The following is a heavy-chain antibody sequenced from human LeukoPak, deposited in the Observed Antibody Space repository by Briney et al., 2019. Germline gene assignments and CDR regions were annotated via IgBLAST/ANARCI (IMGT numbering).Heavy chain of an antibody. Sequence: LTGGSLRLSCAASGFTFSSYGMHWVRQAPGKGLEWVAFIRYDGSNKYYADSVKGRFTISRDNSKNTLYLQMNSLRAEDTAVYYCAKDLDIVVVPAAIDYWGQGTLVTVSS. CDR3: AKDLDIVVVPAAIDY. J-gene: IGHJ4*02. CDR2: IRYDGSNK. CDR1: GFTFSSYG. V-gene: IGHV3-30*02. D-gene: IGHD2-2*01.